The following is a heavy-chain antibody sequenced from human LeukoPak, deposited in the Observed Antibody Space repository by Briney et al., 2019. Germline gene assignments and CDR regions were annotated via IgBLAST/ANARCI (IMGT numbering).Heavy chain of an antibody. CDR1: GFTFSNYW. V-gene: IGHV3-74*01. CDR2: ISTDGSST. CDR3: VRQAGRAGGQ. Sequence: GGSLRLSCVASGFTFSNYWMHWVPQAPGKGLVWVSRISTDGSSTYYADSVKGRFTISRDNAKSFLYLQMNSLRVEDTAVYHCVRQAGRAGGQWGQGTLIAVSS. J-gene: IGHJ4*02. D-gene: IGHD3-10*01.